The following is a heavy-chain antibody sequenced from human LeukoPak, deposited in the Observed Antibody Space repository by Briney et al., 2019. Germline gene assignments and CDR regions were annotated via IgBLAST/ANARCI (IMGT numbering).Heavy chain of an antibody. CDR2: IIPIFGTA. D-gene: IGHD4-17*01. V-gene: IGHV1-69*06. Sequence: SVKVSCKASGGTFSSYAISWVRQAPGQGLEWMGGIIPIFGTANYAQKFQGRVTITADKSTSTAYMELSSLRSEDTAVHYCARGHGDYAYYGYWGQGTLVTVSS. J-gene: IGHJ4*02. CDR3: ARGHGDYAYYGY. CDR1: GGTFSSYA.